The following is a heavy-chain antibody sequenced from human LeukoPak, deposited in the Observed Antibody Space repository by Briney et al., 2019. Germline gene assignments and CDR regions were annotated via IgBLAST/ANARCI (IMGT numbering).Heavy chain of an antibody. J-gene: IGHJ3*02. V-gene: IGHV4-34*01. CDR1: GGSFSGYY. D-gene: IGHD3/OR15-3a*01. CDR2: INHSGST. CDR3: ARGFDLDAFDI. Sequence: SETLSLTCAVYGGSFSGYYWSWIRQPPRKGLEWIGEINHSGSTNYNPSLKSRVAISLDTSKNQFSLKLSSLTAADTSVYYCARGFDLDAFDIWAQGTMVTVSS.